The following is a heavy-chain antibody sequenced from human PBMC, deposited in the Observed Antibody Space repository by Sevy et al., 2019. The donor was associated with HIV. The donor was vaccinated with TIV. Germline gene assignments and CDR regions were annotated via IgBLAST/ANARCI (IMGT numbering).Heavy chain of an antibody. CDR3: AKDILRYCSSASCYTGAFDI. V-gene: IGHV3-9*03. D-gene: IGHD2-2*02. J-gene: IGHJ3*02. CDR2: ISWNSGSI. CDR1: GFTFDDYA. Sequence: GGSLRLSCAASGFTFDDYAMHWVRQAPGKGLEWVSGISWNSGSIGYADSVKGRFTISRDNAKNSLYLQMNSLRAEDMAFYYCAKDILRYCSSASCYTGAFDIWGQGTMVTVSS.